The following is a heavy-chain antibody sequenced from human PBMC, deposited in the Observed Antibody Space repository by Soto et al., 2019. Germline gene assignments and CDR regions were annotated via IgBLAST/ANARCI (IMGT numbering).Heavy chain of an antibody. CDR1: GFTFSSYS. Sequence: PGGSLRLSCAASGFTFSSYSMNWVRQAPGKGLEWVSSISSSSSYIYYADSVKGRFTISRDNAKNSLYLQMNSLRAEDTAVYYCASRTRSYWGRDAVDIWGQGTMVTVSS. D-gene: IGHD1-26*01. J-gene: IGHJ3*02. V-gene: IGHV3-21*01. CDR3: ASRTRSYWGRDAVDI. CDR2: ISSSSSYI.